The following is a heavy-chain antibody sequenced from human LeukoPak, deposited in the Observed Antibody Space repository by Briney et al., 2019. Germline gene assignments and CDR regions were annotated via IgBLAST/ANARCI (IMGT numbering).Heavy chain of an antibody. V-gene: IGHV3-74*01. J-gene: IGHJ6*04. D-gene: IGHD5-18*01. CDR2: INGDGSNS. Sequence: GGSLRLSCVASGFTFTTYWMHWVRQAPGKGLVWVLRINGDGSNSNYADSVKGRFTIPRDNARNTLYLQMNGLRAEDTALYYCAREIQVDVWGKGTTVTVSS. CDR3: AREIQVDV. CDR1: GFTFTTYW.